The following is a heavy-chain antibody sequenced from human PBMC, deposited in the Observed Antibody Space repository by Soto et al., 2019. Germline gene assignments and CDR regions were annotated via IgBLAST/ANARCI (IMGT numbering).Heavy chain of an antibody. Sequence: QVQLVQSGAEVKKPGSSVKVSCKASGGTFSSYALSWVRQAPGQGLEWLGGIIPMSGATNYAQKLQGRVTFTADESTNPADLELTSLRSEDTAVYSCARGGPENDYWGQGTLVTVSS. J-gene: IGHJ4*02. CDR2: IIPMSGAT. CDR1: GGTFSSYA. V-gene: IGHV1-69*12. D-gene: IGHD1-26*01. CDR3: ARGGPENDY.